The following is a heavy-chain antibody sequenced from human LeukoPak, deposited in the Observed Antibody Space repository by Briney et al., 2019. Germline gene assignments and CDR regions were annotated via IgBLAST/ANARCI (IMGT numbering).Heavy chain of an antibody. J-gene: IGHJ6*03. CDR1: GFTVSSNY. D-gene: IGHD5-12*01. CDR3: ARLGLVATVYYYYYMDV. CDR2: ISSSGSTI. V-gene: IGHV3-11*04. Sequence: GGSLRLSCVASGFTVSSNYMSWVRQAPGKGLEWVSYISSSGSTIYYADSVKGRFTISRDNAKNSLYLQMNSLRAEDTAVYYCARLGLVATVYYYYYMDVWGKGTTVTISS.